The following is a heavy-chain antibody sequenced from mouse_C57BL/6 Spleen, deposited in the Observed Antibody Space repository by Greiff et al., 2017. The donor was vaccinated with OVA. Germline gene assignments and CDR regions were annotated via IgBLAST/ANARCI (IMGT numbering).Heavy chain of an antibody. CDR2: IWRGGST. CDR1: GFSLTSYG. Sequence: VKLMESGPGLVQPSQSLSITCTVSGFSLTSYGVHWVRQSPGKGLEWLGVIWRGGSTDYNAAFMSRLSITKDNSKSQVFFKMNSLQADDTAIYYCAKKGSYSNSYAMDYWGQGTSVTVSS. D-gene: IGHD2-5*01. V-gene: IGHV2-5*01. J-gene: IGHJ4*01. CDR3: AKKGSYSNSYAMDY.